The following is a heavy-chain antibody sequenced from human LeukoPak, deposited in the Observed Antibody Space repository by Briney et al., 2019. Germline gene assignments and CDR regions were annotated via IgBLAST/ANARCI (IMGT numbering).Heavy chain of an antibody. CDR2: IYPGDSDT. V-gene: IGHV5-51*01. CDR1: GYSFTSYW. Sequence: GESLKISCKGSGYSFTSYWIGWVRQMPGKGLEWMGIIYPGDSDTRYSPSFQGQVTISADKSISTAYLQWSRLNASDTSIIYCARPQGQYQLLGPFDYWGQGTLVTVSS. D-gene: IGHD2-2*01. CDR3: ARPQGQYQLLGPFDY. J-gene: IGHJ4*02.